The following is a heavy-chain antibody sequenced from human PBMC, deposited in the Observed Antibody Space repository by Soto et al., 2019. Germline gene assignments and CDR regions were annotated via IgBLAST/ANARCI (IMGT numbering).Heavy chain of an antibody. CDR2: IYYGGRT. Sequence: TLSLTCTVSGGSINSGDYYWSWIRQLPGKGLEWIGYIYYGGRTYYSPSLKSRITISVDTSKNQFSLKVSSVAAADTVVCYCARTYYRAGVCHNWFGPWGQGALVPVSS. CDR3: ARTYYRAGVCHNWFGP. CDR1: GGSINSGDYY. D-gene: IGHD2-15*01. J-gene: IGHJ5*02. V-gene: IGHV4-31*03.